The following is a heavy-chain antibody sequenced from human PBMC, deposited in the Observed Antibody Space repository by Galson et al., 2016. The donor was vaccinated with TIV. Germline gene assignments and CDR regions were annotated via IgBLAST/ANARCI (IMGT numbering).Heavy chain of an antibody. D-gene: IGHD3-3*01. CDR2: IYPGDSDT. CDR1: GYSFTTFW. CDR3: ARQGSYDIWRGHNNSYYYAMDV. V-gene: IGHV5-51*01. J-gene: IGHJ6*02. Sequence: QSGAEVKKPGESLKISCQGSGYSFTTFWVGWVRQMPGKGLEWMGVIYPGDSDTKYSPSFQGQVTISVDRSISTAYLQWKSLKASDTAIYYCARQGSYDIWRGHNNSYYYAMDVWGQGTAVVVSS.